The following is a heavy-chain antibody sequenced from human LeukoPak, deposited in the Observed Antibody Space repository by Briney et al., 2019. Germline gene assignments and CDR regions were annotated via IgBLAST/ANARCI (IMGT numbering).Heavy chain of an antibody. CDR2: FDPEDGET. CDR1: GYTLTELS. D-gene: IGHD3-10*01. J-gene: IGHJ4*02. V-gene: IGHV1-24*01. Sequence: ASVKVSCKVSGYTLTELSMHWVRQAPGKGLEWMGGFDPEDGETIYAQKFQGRVTMTEDTSTDTAYMELSSLRSEDTAMYYCATYDLDYYGSGSYFYWGQGTLVTVSA. CDR3: ATYDLDYYGSGSYFY.